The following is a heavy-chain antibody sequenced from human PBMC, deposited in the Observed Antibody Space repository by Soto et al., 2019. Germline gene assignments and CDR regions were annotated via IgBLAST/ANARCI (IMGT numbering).Heavy chain of an antibody. D-gene: IGHD3-16*02. CDR2: ISYDGSNK. J-gene: IGHJ4*02. V-gene: IGHV3-30*03. CDR1: GFTFSSYG. Sequence: GGSLRLSCAASGFTFSSYGMHWVRQAPGKGLEWVAVISYDGSNKYYADSVKGRFTISRDNSKNTLYLQMNSLRAEDTAVYYCATSREERHYDYIWGSYHTNYYFDYWGQGTLVTVSS. CDR3: ATSREERHYDYIWGSYHTNYYFDY.